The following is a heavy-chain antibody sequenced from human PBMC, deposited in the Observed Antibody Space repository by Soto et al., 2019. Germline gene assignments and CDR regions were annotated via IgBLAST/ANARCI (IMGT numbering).Heavy chain of an antibody. Sequence: SVKVSCKASGGTFSSYSISWVRQAPGQGLEWMGGIIPIFGTANYAQKFQGRVTITADESTSTAYMELSSLRSEDTAVYYCARDSAEMASWGWFDPWGQGTLVNVSS. CDR3: ARDSAEMASWGWFDP. CDR1: GGTFSSYS. V-gene: IGHV1-69*13. D-gene: IGHD3-16*01. J-gene: IGHJ5*02. CDR2: IIPIFGTA.